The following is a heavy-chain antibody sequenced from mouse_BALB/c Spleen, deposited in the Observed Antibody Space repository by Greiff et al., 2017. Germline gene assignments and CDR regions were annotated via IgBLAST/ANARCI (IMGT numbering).Heavy chain of an antibody. J-gene: IGHJ4*01. Sequence: VQRVESGPDLVAPSQSLSITCTVSGFSLTSYGVHWVRQPPGKGLEWLVVIWSDGSTTYNSALKSRLSTSKDNSKSQVFLKMNSLQTDDTAMYYCARHDYYGSSGYAMDYWGQGNSVTVSA. D-gene: IGHD1-1*01. CDR2: IWSDGST. CDR1: GFSLTSYG. CDR3: ARHDYYGSSGYAMDY. V-gene: IGHV2-6-2*01.